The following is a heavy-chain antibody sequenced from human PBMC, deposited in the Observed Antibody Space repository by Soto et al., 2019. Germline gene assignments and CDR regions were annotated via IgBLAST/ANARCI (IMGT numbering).Heavy chain of an antibody. CDR2: FKWNSGDV. V-gene: IGHV3-9*01. CDR1: GFTFSSYW. Sequence: GGSLRLSCAASGFTFSSYWMHWVRQVPGKGLEWVSGFKWNSGDVGYADSVKGRFTISRDNAKNSLYLQMNSLRPEDTAVYYCAKDRSSGSPYYGMDFWGQGTMVTVSS. CDR3: AKDRSSGSPYYGMDF. J-gene: IGHJ6*02. D-gene: IGHD3-10*01.